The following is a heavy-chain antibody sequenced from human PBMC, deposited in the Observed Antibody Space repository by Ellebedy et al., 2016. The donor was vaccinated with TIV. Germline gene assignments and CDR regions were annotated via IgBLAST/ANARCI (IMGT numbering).Heavy chain of an antibody. V-gene: IGHV1-3*04. Sequence: ASVKVSXXTSGYTFINYAVHWVRQAPGQGLEWMGWINTGNGDTNYSQKFQGRVTITRDTSASTAYMEVSSLRFEDTAVYYCARGTQWLIGDWVYWGQGTLVTVSS. D-gene: IGHD6-19*01. CDR2: INTGNGDT. CDR1: GYTFINYA. CDR3: ARGTQWLIGDWVY. J-gene: IGHJ4*01.